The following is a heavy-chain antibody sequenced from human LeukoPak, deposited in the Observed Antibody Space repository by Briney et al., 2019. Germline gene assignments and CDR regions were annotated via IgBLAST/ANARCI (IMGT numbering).Heavy chain of an antibody. CDR2: ISYDGSNK. CDR1: GFTFSNYG. D-gene: IGHD1-26*01. J-gene: IGHJ6*03. V-gene: IGHV3-30*18. CDR3: AKYPGGFTGIVNYYHMDV. Sequence: GRSLRLSCAASGFTFSNYGMHWVRQAPGKGLEWVAVISYDGSNKYYADSVKGRFTISRDNSKNTLFLQMNSLRAEDTALYYCAKYPGGFTGIVNYYHMDVWGKGTTVTVSS.